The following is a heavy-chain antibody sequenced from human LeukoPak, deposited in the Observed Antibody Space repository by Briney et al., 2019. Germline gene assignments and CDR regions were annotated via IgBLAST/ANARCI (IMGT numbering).Heavy chain of an antibody. J-gene: IGHJ6*02. CDR3: AGDPGNYYDSSGYFSRHYYYYGMDV. V-gene: IGHV1-18*01. Sequence: ASVKVSCKASGYTFTSYGISWVRQAPGQGLEWMGWISAYNGNTNYAQKLQGRVTMTTDTSTSTAYTELRSLRSDDTAVYYCAGDPGNYYDSSGYFSRHYYYYGMDVWGQGTTVTVSS. CDR2: ISAYNGNT. CDR1: GYTFTSYG. D-gene: IGHD3-22*01.